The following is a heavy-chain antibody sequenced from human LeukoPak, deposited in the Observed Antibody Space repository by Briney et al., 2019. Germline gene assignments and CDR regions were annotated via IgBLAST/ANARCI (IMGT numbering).Heavy chain of an antibody. D-gene: IGHD1-26*01. J-gene: IGHJ2*01. Sequence: PGGSLRLSCTASGFTFSSYAMSWARQAPGKGLEWVSGISSSGSGGNTYYADSVKGRFTISRDSSKNTLFLHMNTLRAEDTAIYYCAKDRTVGASYWCFDLWGRGTLVTVSS. V-gene: IGHV3-23*01. CDR1: GFTFSSYA. CDR2: ISSSGSGGNT. CDR3: AKDRTVGASYWCFDL.